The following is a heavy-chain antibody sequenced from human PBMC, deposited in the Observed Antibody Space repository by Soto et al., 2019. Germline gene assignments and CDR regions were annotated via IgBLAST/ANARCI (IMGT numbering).Heavy chain of an antibody. Sequence: PSETLSLTCAVCGGSFSGYYWRWIRQPPGKGLEWIGEINHSGSTNYNPSLKSRVTISVDTSKNQFSLKLSSVTAADTAVSYCARGTRFYYDSSGYYYWGQRTLVTVSS. CDR2: INHSGST. D-gene: IGHD3-22*01. J-gene: IGHJ4*02. CDR3: ARGTRFYYDSSGYYY. V-gene: IGHV4-34*01. CDR1: GGSFSGYY.